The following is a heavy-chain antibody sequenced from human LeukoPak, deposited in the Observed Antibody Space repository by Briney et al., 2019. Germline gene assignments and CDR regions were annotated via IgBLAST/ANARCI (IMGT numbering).Heavy chain of an antibody. CDR1: GYTFTGYY. CDR2: MNPNSGNT. J-gene: IGHJ5*02. V-gene: IGHV1-8*02. CDR3: AREDYDSSGYKNWFDP. Sequence: GASVKVSCKASGYTFTGYYMHWVRQAPGQGLEWMGWMNPNSGNTGYAQKFQGRVTMTRNTSISTAYMELSSLRSEDTAVYYCAREDYDSSGYKNWFDPWGQGTLVTVSS. D-gene: IGHD3-22*01.